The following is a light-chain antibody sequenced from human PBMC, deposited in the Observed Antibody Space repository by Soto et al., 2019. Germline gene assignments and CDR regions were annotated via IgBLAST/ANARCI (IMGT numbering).Light chain of an antibody. V-gene: IGKV3-20*01. CDR1: HTISSSY. CDR3: QQYVTSSPRT. CDR2: GIS. J-gene: IGKJ1*01. Sequence: EIVFTQHPGTLSLSPGARATLSCRASHTISSSYLAWYQQTPGQAPRLLMYGISRRATDSPDRFRGSGSGTDFALTITRLEPEDYAVDYCQQYVTSSPRTFGQGTKVDI.